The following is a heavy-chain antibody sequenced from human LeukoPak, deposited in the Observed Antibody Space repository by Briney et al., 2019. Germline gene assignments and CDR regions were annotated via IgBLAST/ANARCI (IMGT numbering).Heavy chain of an antibody. CDR1: GYSLSSGYY. CDR2: IYQSGNS. D-gene: IGHD1-20*01. V-gene: IGHV4-38-2*01. CDR3: ARSPSRYNWNFDY. Sequence: ASETLSLTCDVSGYSLSSGYYWGWIRQPPGKGLEWIGSIYQSGNSYQKSSLKSRLTLSVDTSKNNFSLKVMSVTAADTAVYYYARSPSRYNWNFDYWGQGILVTVAS. J-gene: IGHJ4*02.